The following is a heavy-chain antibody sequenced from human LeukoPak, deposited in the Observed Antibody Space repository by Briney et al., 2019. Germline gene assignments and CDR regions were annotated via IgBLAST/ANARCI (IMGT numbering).Heavy chain of an antibody. CDR3: ARDRSGSRWRWFDP. V-gene: IGHV1-46*01. J-gene: IGHJ5*02. CDR1: GYTFTNYY. Sequence: ASVKVSCKASGYTFTNYYIHWVRQAPGQGLEWMGIINPTGGSASYAQKFQGRVSMPSDTPTSTLYLELSSLRSEDTAVYYCARDRSGSRWRWFDPWGQGTLVTVSS. CDR2: INPTGGSA. D-gene: IGHD6-13*01.